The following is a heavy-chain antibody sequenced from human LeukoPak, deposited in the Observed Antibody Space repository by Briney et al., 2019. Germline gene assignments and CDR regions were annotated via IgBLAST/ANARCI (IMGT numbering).Heavy chain of an antibody. V-gene: IGHV4-34*01. CDR3: ARGRIGYCSGGSCYPTRGTYYFDY. CDR2: INHSGST. J-gene: IGHJ4*02. Sequence: SETLSLTCAVYGGSFSGYYWSWIRQPPGKGLEWIGEINHSGSTNYNPSLKSRVTMSVDTSKNQFSLKLSSVTAADTAVYYCARGRIGYCSGGSCYPTRGTYYFDYWGQGTLVTVSS. D-gene: IGHD2-15*01. CDR1: GGSFSGYY.